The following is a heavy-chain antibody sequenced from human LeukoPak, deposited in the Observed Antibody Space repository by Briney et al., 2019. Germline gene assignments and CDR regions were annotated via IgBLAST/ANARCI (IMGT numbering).Heavy chain of an antibody. V-gene: IGHV3-21*01. CDR2: ISSSSSYI. CDR1: GFTFSSYS. Sequence: GGSLRLSCAASGFTFSSYSMNWVRQAPGKGLEWVSSISSSSSYIYHADSVKGRFTISRDNAKNSLSLQINSLRAEDTAVYYCARDSGVGPCLFCSGFDIWGQGTMVTVSS. CDR3: ARDSGVGPCLFCSGFDI. D-gene: IGHD2-15*01. J-gene: IGHJ3*02.